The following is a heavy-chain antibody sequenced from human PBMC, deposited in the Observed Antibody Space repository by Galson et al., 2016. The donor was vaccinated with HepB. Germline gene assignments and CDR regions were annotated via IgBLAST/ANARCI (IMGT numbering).Heavy chain of an antibody. CDR3: ARVTGVAGNYYYYYYGMDV. CDR1: GGSFSGYY. D-gene: IGHD6-19*01. CDR2: INHSGST. J-gene: IGHJ6*02. V-gene: IGHV4-34*01. Sequence: SETLSLTCAVYGGSFSGYYWSWIRQPPGKGLEWIGEINHSGSTNYNPSLKSRVTISVDTPKNQFSLKLSSVTAADTAVYYCARVTGVAGNYYYYYYGMDVWGQGTTVTVSS.